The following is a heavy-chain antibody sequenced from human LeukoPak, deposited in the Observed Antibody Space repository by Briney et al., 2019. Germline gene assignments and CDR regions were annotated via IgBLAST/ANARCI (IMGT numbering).Heavy chain of an antibody. CDR3: ARGLGGNSFDP. CDR2: IYSKTGGT. CDR1: GYTLTDYY. Sequence: ASVKVSCKASGYTLTDYYIHWVRQAPGQGLEWMGWIYSKTGGTNYAQTFQGRVTMTRDTSISTAYMELSSLTSDDTAVYYCARGLGGNSFDPWGQGTLVTVSS. J-gene: IGHJ5*02. D-gene: IGHD2-15*01. V-gene: IGHV1-2*02.